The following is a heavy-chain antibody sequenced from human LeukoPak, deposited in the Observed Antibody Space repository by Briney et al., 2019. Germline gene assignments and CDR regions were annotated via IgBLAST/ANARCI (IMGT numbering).Heavy chain of an antibody. Sequence: GASVKVSCKASGYTFTGYYMHWVRQAPGQGLAWMGWINPNNGGTNYAQKFQGRVTMTRGTSISTAYMELSRLRSDDTAVYYCARERLAAAGRDVFDYWGQGTLVTVSS. D-gene: IGHD6-13*01. V-gene: IGHV1-2*02. J-gene: IGHJ4*02. CDR3: ARERLAAAGRDVFDY. CDR2: INPNNGGT. CDR1: GYTFTGYY.